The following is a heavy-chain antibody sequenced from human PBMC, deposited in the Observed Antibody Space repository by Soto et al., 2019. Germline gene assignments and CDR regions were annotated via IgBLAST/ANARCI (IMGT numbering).Heavy chain of an antibody. J-gene: IGHJ4*02. CDR1: GFTFSSYS. Sequence: PGGSLRLSCAASGFTFSSYSMNWVRQAPGKGLEWVSSISSSSSYIYYADSVKGRFTISRDNAKNSLYLQMNSLRAEDTAVYYCARVPYYDILTGYYEGTAYWGQGTLVTVSS. V-gene: IGHV3-21*01. CDR3: ARVPYYDILTGYYEGTAY. CDR2: ISSSSSYI. D-gene: IGHD3-9*01.